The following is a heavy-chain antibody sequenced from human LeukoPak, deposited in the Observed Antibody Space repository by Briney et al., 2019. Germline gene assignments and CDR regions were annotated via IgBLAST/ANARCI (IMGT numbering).Heavy chain of an antibody. CDR1: GYTFTGYY. CDR3: ARDLNGASGSYRTGDY. D-gene: IGHD1-26*01. V-gene: IGHV1-2*02. J-gene: IGHJ4*02. CDR2: INPNSGGT. Sequence: ASVKVSCKASGYTFTGYYMHWVRQAPGQGLEWMGWINPNSGGTNYAQKFQGRVTMTRDTSISTAYMGLSRLRSDDTAVYYCARDLNGASGSYRTGDYWGQGTLVTVSS.